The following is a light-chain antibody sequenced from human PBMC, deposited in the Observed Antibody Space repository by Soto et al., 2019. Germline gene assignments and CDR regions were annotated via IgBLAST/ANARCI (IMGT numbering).Light chain of an antibody. CDR3: MQALQTPYT. CDR1: QSLLHSNGYNY. Sequence: DLVMTQSPLSLPVTPGEPASISCRSSQSLLHSNGYNYLDWYLQKPGQSPQLLIYLGSNRASGVPDRFSGSGSGTDFTLKISRVEAEDVGVYYCMQALQTPYTFGQGPSWRSN. V-gene: IGKV2-28*01. CDR2: LGS. J-gene: IGKJ2*01.